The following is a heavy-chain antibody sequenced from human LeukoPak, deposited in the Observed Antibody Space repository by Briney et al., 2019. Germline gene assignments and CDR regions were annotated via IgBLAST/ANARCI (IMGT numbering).Heavy chain of an antibody. V-gene: IGHV3-15*05. CDR3: ARDLGQYYDTSDNWFDP. Sequence: GGSLGLSCAASGFTFSNAWMSWVRQAPGKGLEWVGRIKSKTDGGTTDYAAPVKGRFTISRDDSKNTLYLQMNSLRAEDTAVYYCARDLGQYYDTSDNWFDPWGQGTLVTVSS. CDR2: IKSKTDGGTT. CDR1: GFTFSNAW. J-gene: IGHJ5*02. D-gene: IGHD3-22*01.